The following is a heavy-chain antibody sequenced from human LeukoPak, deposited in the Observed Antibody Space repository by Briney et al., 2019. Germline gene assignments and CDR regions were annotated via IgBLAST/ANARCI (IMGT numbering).Heavy chain of an antibody. D-gene: IGHD5-24*01. V-gene: IGHV3-30*03. Sequence: EGSLRLSCAASGFTFSSYGMHWVRQAPGKGLEWVAVISYDGSNKYYADSVKGRFTISRDNSKNTLYLQMNSLRAEDTAVYYCATPHLAEKEIYYFDYWGQGTLVTVSS. CDR1: GFTFSSYG. CDR3: ATPHLAEKEIYYFDY. J-gene: IGHJ4*02. CDR2: ISYDGSNK.